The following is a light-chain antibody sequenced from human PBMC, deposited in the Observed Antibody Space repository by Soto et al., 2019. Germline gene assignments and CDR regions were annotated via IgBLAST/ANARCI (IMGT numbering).Light chain of an antibody. J-gene: IGKJ2*01. CDR1: QSVSSRN. Sequence: EIVLTQSPGTLSLFPGERATLSCRASQSVSSRNLAWYRQKPGQAPSLLIYGAFNRATGIPDRFSGSGSATDFTLTISRLEPADFAVYYCLCYGDSPPAYTFGQGTKRDIK. CDR2: GAF. V-gene: IGKV3-20*01. CDR3: LCYGDSPPAYT.